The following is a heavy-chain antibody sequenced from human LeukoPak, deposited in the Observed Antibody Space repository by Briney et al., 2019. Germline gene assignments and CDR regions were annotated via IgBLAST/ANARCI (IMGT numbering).Heavy chain of an antibody. J-gene: IGHJ6*03. CDR1: GYIFAVYY. CDR2: INPNSGGT. V-gene: IGHV1-2*02. Sequence: GASVKVSCKASGYIFAVYYMHWVRQAPGQGLEWMGWINPNSGGTNYAQKFQGRVTMTRDTSISTAYMELSRLRSDDTAVYYCAREGRIQLWLPNYYYYYMDVWGKGTTVTVSS. D-gene: IGHD5-18*01. CDR3: AREGRIQLWLPNYYYYYMDV.